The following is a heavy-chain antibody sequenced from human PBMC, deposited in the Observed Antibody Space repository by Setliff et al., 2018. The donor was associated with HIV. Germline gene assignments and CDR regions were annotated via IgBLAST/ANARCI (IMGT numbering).Heavy chain of an antibody. CDR1: GYTFTNYY. Sequence: ASVKVSCKASGYTFTNYYIHWVRQAPGQGLEWMGVINPSGGSTTYAQKFQGRVTMTRDTSTSTVYMELSSLRSEDTAVYYCARDAFDYTAYYYSYMDVWGKGTTVTV. D-gene: IGHD4-4*01. CDR2: INPSGGST. CDR3: ARDAFDYTAYYYSYMDV. V-gene: IGHV1-46*01. J-gene: IGHJ6*03.